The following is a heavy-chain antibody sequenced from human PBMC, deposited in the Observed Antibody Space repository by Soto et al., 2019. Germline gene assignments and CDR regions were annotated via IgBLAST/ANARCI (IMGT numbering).Heavy chain of an antibody. CDR3: ARASYHDNSGTDY. V-gene: IGHV4-31*03. J-gene: IGHJ4*02. CDR1: GASISTDAYY. CDR2: IYYSGST. Sequence: SETLSLTCTVSGASISTDAYYWSWIRQHPGKGLEWIGYIYYSGSTYYNPSLKSRISISIDTSKNQFSLKLSSVTAADTAVYYCARASYHDNSGTDYWGQGXLVTVYS. D-gene: IGHD3-22*01.